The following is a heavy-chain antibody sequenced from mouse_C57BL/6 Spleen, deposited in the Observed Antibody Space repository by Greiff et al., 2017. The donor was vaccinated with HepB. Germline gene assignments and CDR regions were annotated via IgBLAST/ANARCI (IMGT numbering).Heavy chain of an antibody. CDR3: ARGDYDGYDARDY. CDR1: GFTFSDYG. V-gene: IGHV5-17*01. J-gene: IGHJ4*01. CDR2: ISSGSSTI. Sequence: EVQGVESGGGLVKPGGSLKLSCAASGFTFSDYGMHWVRQAPEKGLEWVAYISSGSSTIYYADTVKGRFTISRDNAKNTPFLHMTSLRSEDTAMYYCARGDYDGYDARDYWGQGTSVTVSS. D-gene: IGHD2-4*01.